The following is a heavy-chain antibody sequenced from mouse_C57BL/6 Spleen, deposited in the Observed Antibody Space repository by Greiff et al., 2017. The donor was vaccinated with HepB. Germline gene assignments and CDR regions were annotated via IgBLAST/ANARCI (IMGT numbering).Heavy chain of an antibody. CDR1: GYTFTSYW. CDR3: ASIYYDYDGGY. V-gene: IGHV1-64*01. D-gene: IGHD2-4*01. Sequence: VQLQQPGAELVKPGASVKLSCKASGYTFTSYWMHWVKQRPGQGLEWIGMIHPNSGSTNYNEKFKSKATLTVDKSSSTAYMQLSSLTSEDSAVYYCASIYYDYDGGYWGQGTTLTVSS. CDR2: IHPNSGST. J-gene: IGHJ2*01.